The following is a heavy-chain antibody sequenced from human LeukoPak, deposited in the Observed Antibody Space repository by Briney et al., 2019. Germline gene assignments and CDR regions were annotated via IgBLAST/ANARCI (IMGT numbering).Heavy chain of an antibody. J-gene: IGHJ6*04. CDR2: INEDGSGK. CDR3: ARDDGDV. V-gene: IGHV3-7*01. Sequence: GGSLRLSCVSSGFTFSNYWTKWVRQAPGKGLGWVASINEDGSGKFSVGSVKDRITISRDNTRNSLDLQINSLTVEDTAIYYCARDDGDVWGTGTTVTVSS. CDR1: GFTFSNYW.